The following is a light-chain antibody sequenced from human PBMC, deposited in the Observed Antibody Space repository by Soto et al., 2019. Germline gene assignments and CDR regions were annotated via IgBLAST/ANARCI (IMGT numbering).Light chain of an antibody. Sequence: DIQMTQSPSSLSASVGDRFTITCRASQRISGYLNWYQQKPRTAPKLLIYAASSLQNVVPSRFSGTGSGPDFTLTISSLQPEDVATYECQQSYSSLRSCGQGTRLESK. CDR3: QQSYSSLRS. J-gene: IGKJ5*01. CDR2: AAS. CDR1: QRISGY. V-gene: IGKV1-39*01.